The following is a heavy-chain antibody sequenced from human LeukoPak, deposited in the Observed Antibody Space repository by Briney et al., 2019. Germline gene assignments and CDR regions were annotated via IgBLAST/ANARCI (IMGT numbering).Heavy chain of an antibody. CDR1: GFTVITYA. CDR2: MSSDASKK. D-gene: IGHD2-15*01. V-gene: IGHV3-30*04. Sequence: GGSLRLSCAASGFTVITYAMHWVRQAPGKGLEWVAVMSSDASKKYYADSVKGRFTISRDNSKNTLYVQMNSLGPDDTAVYYCARESPCRGDGCHSRLDYWGQGTLVTVSS. CDR3: ARESPCRGDGCHSRLDY. J-gene: IGHJ4*02.